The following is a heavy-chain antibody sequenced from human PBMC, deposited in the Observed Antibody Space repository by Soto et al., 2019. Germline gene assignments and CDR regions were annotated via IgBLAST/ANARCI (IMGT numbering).Heavy chain of an antibody. J-gene: IGHJ3*01. D-gene: IGHD6-19*01. Sequence: VQFLESGGGLVRPWGSLILSCFASGFTFDTYAMSWVRQAPGKGLEWVSQITQGGGTTYYAYSVKGRFTISRDNSNNTIHLQMNSLRAEATDLYYSAQEGIGWSDVLHRWGQGTLVT. CDR2: ITQGGGTT. CDR3: AQEGIGWSDVLHR. CDR1: GFTFDTYA. V-gene: IGHV3-23*01.